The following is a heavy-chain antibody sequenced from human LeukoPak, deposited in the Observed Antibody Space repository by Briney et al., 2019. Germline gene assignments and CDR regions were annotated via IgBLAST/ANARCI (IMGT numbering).Heavy chain of an antibody. J-gene: IGHJ3*02. CDR2: IYYSGST. Sequence: SETLSLTCAVYGGSFSNYYWSWIRQPPGKGLEWIGYIYYSGSTNYNPSLKSRVTISVDTSKNQFSLKLSSVTAADTAVYYCAREGIYYYDSSGYPGAFDIWGQGTMVTVSS. CDR3: AREGIYYYDSSGYPGAFDI. V-gene: IGHV4-59*01. D-gene: IGHD3-22*01. CDR1: GGSFSNYY.